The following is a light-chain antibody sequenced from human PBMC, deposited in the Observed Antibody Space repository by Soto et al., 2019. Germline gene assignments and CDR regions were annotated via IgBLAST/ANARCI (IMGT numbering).Light chain of an antibody. CDR1: RSDVGGYDY. V-gene: IGLV2-8*01. J-gene: IGLJ1*01. CDR3: SAYAGTNNYV. Sequence: QPVLTQPPSASGSPGQSVTISCTGTRSDVGGYDYVSWYQQHPDKAPKLIIYAITKRPSGVPDRFSGSKSGNTASLTVSGLQPDDEANYYCSAYAGTNNYVFGSGTKLTVL. CDR2: AIT.